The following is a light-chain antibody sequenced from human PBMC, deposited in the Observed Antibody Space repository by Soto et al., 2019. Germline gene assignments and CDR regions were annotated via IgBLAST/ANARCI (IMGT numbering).Light chain of an antibody. CDR2: AAS. CDR3: QQSYSSPELT. V-gene: IGKV1-39*01. J-gene: IGKJ4*01. CDR1: QSISSY. Sequence: DIQMTQSPSSLSASVGDRVTITCRASQSISSYLNWYQQKPGKAPKLLIYAASSLQSGVPSRFSGSGSGTDFTLTISSLQPEDFATYYCQQSYSSPELTFGGGTKVHIK.